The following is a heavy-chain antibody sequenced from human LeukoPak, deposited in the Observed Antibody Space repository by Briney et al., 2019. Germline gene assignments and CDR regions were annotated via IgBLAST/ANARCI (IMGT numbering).Heavy chain of an antibody. J-gene: IGHJ4*02. V-gene: IGHV4-61*05. Sequence: SETLSLTCTVSGGSISSSNYYWSWIRQPPGKGLEWIGYIYYSGSTNYNPSLKSRVTISVDTSKNQFSLKLSSVTAADTAVYYCARRSSSQPPNYWGQGTLVTVSS. CDR3: ARRSSSQPPNY. CDR2: IYYSGST. CDR1: GGSISSSNYY. D-gene: IGHD6-13*01.